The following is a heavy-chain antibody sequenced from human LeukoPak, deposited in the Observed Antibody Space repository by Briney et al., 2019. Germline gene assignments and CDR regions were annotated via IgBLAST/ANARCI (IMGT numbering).Heavy chain of an antibody. J-gene: IGHJ4*02. D-gene: IGHD3-22*01. CDR1: GYTFTRYY. CDR2: INPSGGTT. Sequence: GASVKVPCKASGYTFTRYYMHWVRQAPGQGLEWMGIINPSGGTTNYAQRFQGRVTMTRDTSTSTVYMELSSLRSEDTAVYYCARWDSSGYSDWGQGTLVTVSS. CDR3: ARWDSSGYSD. V-gene: IGHV1-46*01.